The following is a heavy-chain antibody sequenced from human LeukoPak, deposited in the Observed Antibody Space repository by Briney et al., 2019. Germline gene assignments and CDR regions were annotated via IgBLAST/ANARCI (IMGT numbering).Heavy chain of an antibody. CDR1: VYTFTSYY. V-gene: IGHV1-46*01. CDR2: INPSGGST. J-gene: IGHJ4*02. CDR3: ARDGVAGVSYFDY. D-gene: IGHD6-19*01. Sequence: ASVKVSCKASVYTFTSYYMHWVRQAPGQGLEWMGIINPSGGSTNYAQKFQGRVTMTRDMSTSTVYMELSSLRSEDTAVYYCARDGVAGVSYFDYWGQGTLVTVSS.